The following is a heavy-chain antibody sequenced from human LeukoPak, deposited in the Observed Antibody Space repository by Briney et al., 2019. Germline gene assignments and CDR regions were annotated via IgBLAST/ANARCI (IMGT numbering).Heavy chain of an antibody. V-gene: IGHV4-4*02. CDR3: ARELRYDNSDSGAF. CDR2: IYHSGST. D-gene: IGHD3-22*01. J-gene: IGHJ3*01. CDR1: GGSISSSNW. Sequence: SETLSLTCAVSGGSISSSNWWSWVRQPPGKGLEWIGEIYHSGSTNYNPSLKSRVTISVDKSKNQFSLKLSSVTAADTAAFYCARELRYDNSDSGAFWGQGTVVTVSS.